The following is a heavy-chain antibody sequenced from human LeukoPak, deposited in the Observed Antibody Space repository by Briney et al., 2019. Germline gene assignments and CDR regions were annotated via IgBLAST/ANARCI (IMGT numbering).Heavy chain of an antibody. D-gene: IGHD6-13*01. Sequence: GGSLRLSCAASGFTFSSYWMSWVRQAPGKGLEWVANINQEGTEKYYVDSVRGRFTISRDNAKNSLYLQMNSLRAEDTAVYYCARDTRAAAGAYYFHYWGQGTLVTVSS. J-gene: IGHJ4*02. V-gene: IGHV3-7*01. CDR3: ARDTRAAAGAYYFHY. CDR1: GFTFSSYW. CDR2: INQEGTEK.